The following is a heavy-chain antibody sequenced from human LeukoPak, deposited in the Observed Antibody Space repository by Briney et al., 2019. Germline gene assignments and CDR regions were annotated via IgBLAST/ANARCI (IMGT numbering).Heavy chain of an antibody. Sequence: GGSLRLSCAASGFTFNDYYMSWIRQAPGKGLEWVAYISSSASAIYYADSVKGRSTISRDNAKNSLYLQMNSLRAEDTAVYYCARGSHYSNYSPPGFDYWGQGTLVTVSS. CDR1: GFTFNDYY. CDR2: ISSSASAI. CDR3: ARGSHYSNYSPPGFDY. J-gene: IGHJ4*02. D-gene: IGHD4-11*01. V-gene: IGHV3-11*04.